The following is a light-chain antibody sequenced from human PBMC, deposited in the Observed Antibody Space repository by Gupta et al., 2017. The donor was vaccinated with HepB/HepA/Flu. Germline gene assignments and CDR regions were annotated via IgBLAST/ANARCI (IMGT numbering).Light chain of an antibody. CDR2: DAS. CDR1: QYISTY. J-gene: IGKJ4*01. CDR3: HQGYNWPIT. V-gene: IGKV3-11*01. Sequence: EIVLTQSPATLSLSPGERATLSCRASQYISTYLAWYQQKPGQAPRLLIYDASNRATGIPARFSGSGSGTDFTLTIISLEPEDFAIYYCHQGYNWPITIGGGTTVEIK.